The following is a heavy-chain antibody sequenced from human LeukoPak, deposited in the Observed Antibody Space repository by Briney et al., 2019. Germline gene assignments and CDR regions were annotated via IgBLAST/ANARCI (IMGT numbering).Heavy chain of an antibody. CDR3: ARLPEIVVVPAAPFDY. CDR2: IYPGDSDT. J-gene: IGHJ4*02. Sequence: GESLKISCKGSGYSFTSYWIGWVRQMPGKGLEWMGIIYPGDSDTRYSPSFQGQVTISADKSISTAYLQWSSLKASDTAMYYCARLPEIVVVPAAPFDYWGQGTLVTVSS. CDR1: GYSFTSYW. D-gene: IGHD2-2*01. V-gene: IGHV5-51*01.